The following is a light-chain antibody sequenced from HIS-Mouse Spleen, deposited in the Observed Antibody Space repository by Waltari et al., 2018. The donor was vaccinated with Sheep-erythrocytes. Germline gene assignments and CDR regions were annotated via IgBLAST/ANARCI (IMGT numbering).Light chain of an antibody. CDR3: CSYAGSSTPWV. J-gene: IGLJ3*02. CDR2: EGS. Sequence: QSALTQPASVSGSPGQSITIPCTGTSSDVGSYNLVPWYQQHPGKAPKLMIYEGSKRPSGVSNRFSGSKSGNTASLTSSGLQAEDEADYYCCSYAGSSTPWVFGGGTKLTVL. V-gene: IGLV2-23*01. CDR1: SSDVGSYNL.